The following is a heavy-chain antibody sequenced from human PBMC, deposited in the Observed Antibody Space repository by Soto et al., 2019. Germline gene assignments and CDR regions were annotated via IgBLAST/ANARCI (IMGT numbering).Heavy chain of an antibody. CDR1: GGSFSGYY. Sequence: SETLSLTCAVYGGSFSGYYWDWIRQPPGKGLEWIGEINPDGATNYTPSLRGRVTISIDTSRNQFSLKLSSVTAADTAVYYCARGQRSDTLFDYWGQGALVTVSS. J-gene: IGHJ4*02. CDR2: INPDGAT. CDR3: ARGQRSDTLFDY. V-gene: IGHV4-34*01.